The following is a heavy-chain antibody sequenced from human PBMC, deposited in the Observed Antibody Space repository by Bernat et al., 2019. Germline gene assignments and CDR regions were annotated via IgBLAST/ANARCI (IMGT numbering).Heavy chain of an antibody. J-gene: IGHJ4*02. CDR1: GFTFSTYW. CDR2: INSDGSRT. D-gene: IGHD4-11*01. CDR3: SRDLTTITTADLND. V-gene: IGHV3-74*01. Sequence: EVQLVESGGGLVQPGGSLRLSCAASGFTFSTYWMHWVRQAPGKGLVWVSRINSDGSRTDYADSVKGRFTISRDNAKNTLHLQMNSLRAEDTAVYYCSRDLTTITTADLNDWGQGTLVTVSS.